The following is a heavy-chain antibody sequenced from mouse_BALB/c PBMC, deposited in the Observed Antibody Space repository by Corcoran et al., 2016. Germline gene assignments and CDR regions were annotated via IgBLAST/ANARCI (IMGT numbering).Heavy chain of an antibody. Sequence: QIQLVQSGPELKKPGETVKISCKASGYTFTNYGMNWVKQAPGKGLKWMGWINTYTGEPTYADDFKGRFAFSLETSASTAYMQLNNLKNEDMATYFCARGGITPFAYWGQGTLVTVSA. CDR1: GYTFTNYG. D-gene: IGHD2-4*01. CDR2: INTYTGEP. CDR3: ARGGITPFAY. V-gene: IGHV9-1*02. J-gene: IGHJ3*01.